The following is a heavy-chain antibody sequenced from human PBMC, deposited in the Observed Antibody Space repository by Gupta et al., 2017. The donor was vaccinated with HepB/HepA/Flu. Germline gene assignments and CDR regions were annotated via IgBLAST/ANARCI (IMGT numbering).Heavy chain of an antibody. J-gene: IGHJ1*01. V-gene: IGHV3-74*01. Sequence: GKGLVWVSRINSDGSSTSYADSVKGRFTISRDNAKNTLYLQMNSLRAEDTAVYYCARVGPPQVLRYFDWAPAEYFQHWGQGTLVTVSS. CDR3: ARVGPPQVLRYFDWAPAEYFQH. CDR2: INSDGSST. D-gene: IGHD3-9*01.